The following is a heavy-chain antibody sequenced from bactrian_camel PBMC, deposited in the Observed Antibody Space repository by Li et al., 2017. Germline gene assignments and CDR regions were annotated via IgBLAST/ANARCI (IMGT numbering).Heavy chain of an antibody. J-gene: IGHJ4*01. CDR2: VDRDGTT. CDR3: AALKCSDVSSLMIMVRAADARY. D-gene: IGHD1*01. Sequence: HVQLVESGGGSVQAGGSLTLSCSVSQDISTGVCMAYFRQVPGKEAEKVAAVDRDGTTIYEDSVKGRFTISQNNAKHTLYLEMSNLKPADTGMFSCAALKCSDVSSLMIMVRAADARYWGQGTQVTVS. V-gene: IGHV3S53*01. CDR1: QDISTGVC.